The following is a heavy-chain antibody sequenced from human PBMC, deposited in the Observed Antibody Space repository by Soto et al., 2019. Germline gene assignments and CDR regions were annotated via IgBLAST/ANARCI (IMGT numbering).Heavy chain of an antibody. J-gene: IGHJ4*02. Sequence: QVQLQESGPGLVKPSETLSLTCTVSGGSISSYYWSWIRQPPGKGLEWIGYIYYSGSTNYNPSLTCRVTISVDTSKNQFSLKRDSVTAADTAVYYWARRYGGNFDYWGQGTLVTVSS. CDR2: IYYSGST. CDR1: GGSISSYY. D-gene: IGHD5-12*01. V-gene: IGHV4-59*01. CDR3: ARRYGGNFDY.